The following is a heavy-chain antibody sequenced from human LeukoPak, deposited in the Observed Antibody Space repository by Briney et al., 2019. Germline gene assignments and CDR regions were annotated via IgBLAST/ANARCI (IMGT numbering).Heavy chain of an antibody. V-gene: IGHV3-23*01. CDR2: ISGSGGST. CDR3: AKDGEYYDSSGYFF. J-gene: IGHJ3*01. Sequence: GGSLRLSCAASGFTFSSYAMSWVRQAPGKGLEWVSAISGSGGSTYYADPVKGRFTISRDNSKNTLYLQMNSLRAEDTAVYYCAKDGEYYDSSGYFFWGQGTMVTVSS. D-gene: IGHD3-22*01. CDR1: GFTFSSYA.